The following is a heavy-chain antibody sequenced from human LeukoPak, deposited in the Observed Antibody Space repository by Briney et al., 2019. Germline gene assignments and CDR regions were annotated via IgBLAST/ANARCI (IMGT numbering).Heavy chain of an antibody. CDR2: IYYSGST. J-gene: IGHJ4*02. CDR1: GGSISSNNHY. CDR3: AGHQHTAMIDY. V-gene: IGHV4-39*01. Sequence: SETLSLTCTVSGGSISSNNHYWGWIRQPPGKGLEWIGSIYYSGSTYYNPSLKSRVTISVDTSKNQFSLKLISVTAADTAVYYCAGHQHTAMIDYWGQGTLVTVSS. D-gene: IGHD5-18*01.